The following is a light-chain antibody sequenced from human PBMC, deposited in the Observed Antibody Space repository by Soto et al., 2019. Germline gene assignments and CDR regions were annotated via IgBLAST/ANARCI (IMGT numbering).Light chain of an antibody. CDR1: SSDVGGYNY. V-gene: IGLV2-14*01. Sequence: QSVLTQPASVSGSPGQSITISCTGTSSDVGGYNYVSWYQRHPGKAPKLIIYDVTNRPSGVSNRFSGSKSGNTASLTISGLQADDEADYYCSSYTSSSTPCIFGAGTKVTVL. CDR3: SSYTSSSTPCI. J-gene: IGLJ1*01. CDR2: DVT.